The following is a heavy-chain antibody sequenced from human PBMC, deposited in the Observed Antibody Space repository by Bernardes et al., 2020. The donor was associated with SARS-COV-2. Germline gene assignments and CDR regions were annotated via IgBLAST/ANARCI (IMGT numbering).Heavy chain of an antibody. CDR3: AKNGGSGSSKNWYFDI. D-gene: IGHD3-10*01. CDR1: GFIFRDYA. J-gene: IGHJ2*01. CDR2: IDQTGGAP. Sequence: GGSLRPSCAASGFIFRDYAMSWVRQAPGKGLAWVLSIDQTGGAPYYADSVKGRFTVSRDNSKNTLYVQMNSLRAEDTAVYYCAKNGGSGSSKNWYFDIWGRGTLVTVSS. V-gene: IGHV3-23*01.